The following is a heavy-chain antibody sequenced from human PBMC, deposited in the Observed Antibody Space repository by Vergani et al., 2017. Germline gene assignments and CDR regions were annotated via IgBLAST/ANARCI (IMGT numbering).Heavy chain of an antibody. J-gene: IGHJ6*03. CDR2: ISSSGSTI. CDR1: GFTFSSYE. D-gene: IGHD2-2*01. Sequence: EVQLVESGGGLVQPGGSLRLSCAASGFTFSSYEMNWVRQAPGKGLEWVSYISSSGSTIYYADSVKGRFTISRDNAKNSLYLQMNSLRAEDTAVYYCARGRVVPAGNYYYYMDVWGKGTTVTVSS. V-gene: IGHV3-48*03. CDR3: ARGRVVPAGNYYYYMDV.